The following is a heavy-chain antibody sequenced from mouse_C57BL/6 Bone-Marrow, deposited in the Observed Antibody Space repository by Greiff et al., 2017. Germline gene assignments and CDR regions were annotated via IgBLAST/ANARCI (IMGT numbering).Heavy chain of an antibody. Sequence: QVQLQQSGAELVKPGASVKMSCKASGYTFTSYWITWVKQRPGQGLEWIGYIYPTSGRTNYTEKFKSKAILTVDTSSNTAYMQLSSLTSEDSAVFYCARSGPLGRSFDYWGQGTTLTVSS. CDR2: IYPTSGRT. D-gene: IGHD4-1*01. V-gene: IGHV1-55*01. CDR1: GYTFTSYW. J-gene: IGHJ2*01. CDR3: ARSGPLGRSFDY.